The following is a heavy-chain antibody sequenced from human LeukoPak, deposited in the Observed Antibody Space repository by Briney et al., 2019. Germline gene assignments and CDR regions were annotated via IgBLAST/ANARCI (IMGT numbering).Heavy chain of an antibody. CDR3: ARGRYSRDLDY. V-gene: IGHV4-34*01. D-gene: IGHD6-13*01. Sequence: KPSETLSLTCAVYGGSFSGDYWSWIRQPPGKGLEWIGEINHSGSTNYNPSLKSRVTISVDTSKNQFSLKLSSVTAADTAVYYCARGRYSRDLDYWGQGTLVTVSS. CDR2: INHSGST. J-gene: IGHJ4*02. CDR1: GGSFSGDY.